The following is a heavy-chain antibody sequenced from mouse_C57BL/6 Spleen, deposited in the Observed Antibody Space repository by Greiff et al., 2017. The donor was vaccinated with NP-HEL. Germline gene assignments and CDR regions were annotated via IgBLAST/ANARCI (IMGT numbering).Heavy chain of an antibody. V-gene: IGHV5-4*01. D-gene: IGHD2-1*01. CDR3: ARGGSTRGFAY. CDR2: ISDGGSYT. Sequence: VQLKESGGGLVKPGGSLKLSCAASGFTFSSYAMSWVRQTPEKRLEWVATISDGGSYTYYPDNVKGRFTIARDNAKNNLYLQMSHLKSEDTAMYYCARGGSTRGFAYWGQGTLVTVSA. J-gene: IGHJ3*01. CDR1: GFTFSSYA.